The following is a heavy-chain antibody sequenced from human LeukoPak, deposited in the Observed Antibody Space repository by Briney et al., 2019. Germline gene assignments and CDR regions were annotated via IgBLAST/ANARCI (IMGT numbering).Heavy chain of an antibody. CDR2: IKQDGSEK. V-gene: IGHV3-7*04. CDR3: ARGSDFDWLLSDY. D-gene: IGHD3-9*01. CDR1: GFTFSSYW. J-gene: IGHJ4*02. Sequence: VGSLRLSCAASGFTFSSYWMSWVRQAPGKGLEWVATIKQDGSEKYYVDSVKGRFTISRDNAKNSLYLQMNSLRAEDTAVYYCARGSDFDWLLSDYWGQGTLVTVSS.